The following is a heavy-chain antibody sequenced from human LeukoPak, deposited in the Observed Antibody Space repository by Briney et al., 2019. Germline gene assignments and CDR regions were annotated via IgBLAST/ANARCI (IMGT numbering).Heavy chain of an antibody. CDR1: GYTFVDNY. D-gene: IGHD2-2*01. J-gene: IGHJ4*02. CDR3: ARLGGFCSSYTCSRGVDY. Sequence: GGPVKVSSKASGYTFVDNYIHWVRQAPGQGLEWMGWINPKTGITNYARKFEGWVTMTTDTSIATAYMELSSLSYDDAAVYYCARLGGFCSSYTCSRGVDYWGRGTLVTVSS. V-gene: IGHV1-2*04. CDR2: INPKTGIT.